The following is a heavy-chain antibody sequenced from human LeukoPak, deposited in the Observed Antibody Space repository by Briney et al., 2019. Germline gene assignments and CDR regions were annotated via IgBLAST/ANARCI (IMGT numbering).Heavy chain of an antibody. J-gene: IGHJ3*02. CDR3: ARESNYDFWSGSRGAFDI. CDR1: GYSISSGYY. D-gene: IGHD3-3*01. CDR2: IYHSGST. Sequence: SETLSLTYAVSGYSISSGYYWGWIRQPPGKGLEWIGNIYHSGSTYYNPSLKSRVTISVGTSKNQFSLRLSSVTAADTAVYYCARESNYDFWSGSRGAFDIWGQGTMVTVSS. V-gene: IGHV4-38-2*02.